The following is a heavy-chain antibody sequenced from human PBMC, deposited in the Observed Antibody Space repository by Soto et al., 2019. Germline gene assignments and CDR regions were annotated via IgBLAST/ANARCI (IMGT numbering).Heavy chain of an antibody. CDR2: IYHSGTA. CDR3: ARHIGVPGTSGFDY. D-gene: IGHD6-19*01. V-gene: IGHV4-4*02. J-gene: IGHJ4*02. Sequence: QVQLQESGPGLVKPSGTLSLTCAVSGASISDNNWWSWVRQPPGKGLEWIGEIYHSGTANYSPSLNSRVTISLHKSKNQISLQLSSVTAADSAVSYCARHIGVPGTSGFDYWGQGTLVTVSS. CDR1: GASISDNNW.